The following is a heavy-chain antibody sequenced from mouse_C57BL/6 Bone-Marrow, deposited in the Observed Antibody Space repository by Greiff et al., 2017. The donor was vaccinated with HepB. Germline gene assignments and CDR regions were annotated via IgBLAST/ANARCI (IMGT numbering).Heavy chain of an antibody. J-gene: IGHJ2*01. Sequence: VQLQQPGAELVRPGSSVKLSCKASGYTFTSYWMHWVKQRPIQGLEWIGNIDPSDSETHYNQKFKDKATLTVDKSSSTAYMQLSSLTSEDSAVYYCAWGLYRQEPFDYWGQGTTLTVSS. V-gene: IGHV1-52*01. CDR1: GYTFTSYW. CDR2: IDPSDSET. D-gene: IGHD2-13*01. CDR3: AWGLYRQEPFDY.